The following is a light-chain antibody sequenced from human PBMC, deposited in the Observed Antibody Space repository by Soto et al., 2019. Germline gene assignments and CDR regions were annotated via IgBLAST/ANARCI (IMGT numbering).Light chain of an antibody. V-gene: IGKV3-20*01. CDR1: QSVTTR. J-gene: IGKJ5*01. CDR2: GAS. Sequence: IVLTQSPGTLSLSPGERVTLSCRASQSVTTRLAWYQHKPGQAPTLPMSGASNRASGVPVSFSGSGSGTDFTLTITRLEPEDFALYYCQQYGGSPITFGLGTRLEIK. CDR3: QQYGGSPIT.